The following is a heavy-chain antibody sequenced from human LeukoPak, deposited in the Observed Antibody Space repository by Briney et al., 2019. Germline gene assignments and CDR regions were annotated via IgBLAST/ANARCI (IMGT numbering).Heavy chain of an antibody. CDR3: ARDLAATIDGDYYGMDV. Sequence: PSETLSLTCTVSGGSISSGGYYWSWIRQHPGKGLEWIGYIYYSGSTYYNPSLKSRVTISVDTSKNQFSLKLSSVTAADTAVYYCARDLAATIDGDYYGMDVWGQGTRSPSP. D-gene: IGHD5-12*01. J-gene: IGHJ6*02. V-gene: IGHV4-31*03. CDR1: GGSISSGGYY. CDR2: IYYSGST.